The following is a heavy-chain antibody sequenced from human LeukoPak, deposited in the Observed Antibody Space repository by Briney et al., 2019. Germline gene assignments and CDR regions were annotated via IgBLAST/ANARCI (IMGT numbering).Heavy chain of an antibody. CDR2: INSDGSST. CDR1: GFTFSSYW. Sequence: GGSLRLSCAASGFTFSSYWMHWVRQAPGKGLVWVSRINSDGSSTSYADSVKGRFTISRDNAKNTLYLQMNSLRAEDTAVYYCARWIQLWFGWFDPWGQGTLVTVSS. V-gene: IGHV3-74*01. CDR3: ARWIQLWFGWFDP. D-gene: IGHD5-18*01. J-gene: IGHJ5*02.